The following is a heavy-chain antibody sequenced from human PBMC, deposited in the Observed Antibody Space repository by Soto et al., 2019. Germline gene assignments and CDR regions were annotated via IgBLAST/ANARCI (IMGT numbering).Heavy chain of an antibody. V-gene: IGHV1-18*01. Sequence: ASVKVSCKASGYTFTSYGISWVRQAPGQGLEWMGWISAYNGNTNYAQKLQGRVTMTTDTSTSTAYMELRSLRSDDTAVYYCARDPRRYSGYDLALGYYYGMDVWGQGTTVTVSS. J-gene: IGHJ6*02. CDR3: ARDPRRYSGYDLALGYYYGMDV. D-gene: IGHD5-12*01. CDR1: GYTFTSYG. CDR2: ISAYNGNT.